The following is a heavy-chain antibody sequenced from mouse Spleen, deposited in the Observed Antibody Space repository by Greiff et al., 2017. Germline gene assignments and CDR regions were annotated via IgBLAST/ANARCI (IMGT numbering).Heavy chain of an antibody. J-gene: IGHJ2*01. CDR1: GYTFTSYT. D-gene: IGHD1-2*01. Sequence: VMLVESGAELARPGASVKMSCKASGYTFTSYTMHWVKQRPGQGLEWIGYINPSSGYTKYNQKFKDKATLTADKSSSTAYMQLSSLTSEDSAVYYCARGGTTAIDYWGQGTTLTVSS. CDR3: ARGGTTAIDY. CDR2: INPSSGYT. V-gene: IGHV1-4*01.